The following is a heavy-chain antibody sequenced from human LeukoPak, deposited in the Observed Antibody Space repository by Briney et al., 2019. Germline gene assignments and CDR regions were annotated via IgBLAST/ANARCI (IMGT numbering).Heavy chain of an antibody. J-gene: IGHJ4*02. CDR3: AKDRGSHSLWDY. CDR1: GFTFSSYG. D-gene: IGHD1-26*01. CDR2: ISYDGSNK. Sequence: PGGSLRLSCAASGFTFSSYGMHWVRQAPGKGLEWVALISYDGSNKYYADSVKGRFAISRDNPKNTLYVEMNSLRAEDTAVYYCAKDRGSHSLWDYWGQGTLVTVSS. V-gene: IGHV3-30*18.